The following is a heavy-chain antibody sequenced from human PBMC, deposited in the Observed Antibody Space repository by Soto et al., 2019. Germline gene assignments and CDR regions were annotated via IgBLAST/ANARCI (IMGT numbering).Heavy chain of an antibody. Sequence: GGSLRLSCAASGFTFSSYAMHWVRQAPGKGLEWVAVISYDGSNKYYADSVKGRFTISRDNSKNTLYLQMNSLRAEDTAVYYCARDWELVPADYWGQGTLVTVSS. CDR3: ARDWELVPADY. CDR1: GFTFSSYA. V-gene: IGHV3-30-3*01. J-gene: IGHJ4*02. D-gene: IGHD6-6*01. CDR2: ISYDGSNK.